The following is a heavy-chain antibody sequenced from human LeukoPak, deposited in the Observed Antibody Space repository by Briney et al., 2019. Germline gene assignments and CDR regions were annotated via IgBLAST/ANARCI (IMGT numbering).Heavy chain of an antibody. CDR3: ARTGSTVTMLYPFDH. CDR2: IYYSGST. Sequence: SETLSLTCTVSGGSIRSYYWSWIRQPPGKGLEGMGYIYYSGSTNYNPSLKSRVSISVDTSKNQFSLKLSSVTAADTAVYYCARTGSTVTMLYPFDHWGQGTLVTVSS. J-gene: IGHJ4*02. D-gene: IGHD4-17*01. CDR1: GGSIRSYY. V-gene: IGHV4-59*01.